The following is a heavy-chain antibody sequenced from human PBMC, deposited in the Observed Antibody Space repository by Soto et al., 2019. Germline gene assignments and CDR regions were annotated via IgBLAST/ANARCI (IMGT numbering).Heavy chain of an antibody. CDR1: GYTFTSYG. D-gene: IGHD2-8*01. J-gene: IGHJ1*01. CDR2: ISGSGSTI. Sequence: SCKASGYTFTSYGISWIRQTPGKRLEWIAKISGSGSTINYADSVKGRFTISRDNVQRTLHLQMDSLRVEDTGVYYCARGGVYWGRGTLVTVSS. CDR3: ARGGVY. V-gene: IGHV3-48*03.